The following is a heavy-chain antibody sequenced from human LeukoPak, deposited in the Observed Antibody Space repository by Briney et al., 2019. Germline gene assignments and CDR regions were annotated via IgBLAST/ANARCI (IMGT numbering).Heavy chain of an antibody. D-gene: IGHD6-19*01. CDR2: IFYSGST. CDR1: GGSISTSNYY. CDR3: ARGPLAVAGTFYY. Sequence: PSETLSLTCTVSGGSISTSNYYWGWIRQPPGKGLEWIGNIFYSGSTYYSPSLRSRVTISLDTSRNQFSLKLNSVTAADTAVYYCARGPLAVAGTFYYWGQGTLVTVSS. J-gene: IGHJ4*02. V-gene: IGHV4-39*07.